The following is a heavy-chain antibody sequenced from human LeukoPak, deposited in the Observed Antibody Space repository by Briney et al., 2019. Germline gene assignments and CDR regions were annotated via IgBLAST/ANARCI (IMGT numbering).Heavy chain of an antibody. J-gene: IGHJ1*01. D-gene: IGHD3-3*01. CDR2: IYYSGST. V-gene: IGHV4-59*12. CDR1: GGSISSYY. CDR3: ARASVDFWSAYLQD. Sequence: SETLSLTCTVSGGSISSYYWSWIRQPPGKGLEWIGEIYYSGSTNYNPSLKSRVTISVDRSKNQFPLKLSSVTAADTAVYYCARASVDFWSAYLQDWGQGTLVTVSS.